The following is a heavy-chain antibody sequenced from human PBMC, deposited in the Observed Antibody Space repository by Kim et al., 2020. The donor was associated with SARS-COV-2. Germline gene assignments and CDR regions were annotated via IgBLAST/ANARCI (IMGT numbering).Heavy chain of an antibody. Sequence: SETLSLTCAVSGGSISSSNWWSWVRQPPGKGLEWIGEIYHSGSTNYNPSLKSRVTISVDKSKNQFSLKLSSVTAADTAVYYCARGDYDILTGYYRGAFDIWGQGTMVTVSS. V-gene: IGHV4-4*02. CDR3: ARGDYDILTGYYRGAFDI. CDR2: IYHSGST. J-gene: IGHJ3*02. CDR1: GGSISSSNW. D-gene: IGHD3-9*01.